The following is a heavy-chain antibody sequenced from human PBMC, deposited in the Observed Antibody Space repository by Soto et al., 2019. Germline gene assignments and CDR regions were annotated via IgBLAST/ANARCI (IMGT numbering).Heavy chain of an antibody. CDR3: ARGYSSSSPYYYFMDF. CDR2: IYYSGST. V-gene: IGHV4-59*01. CDR1: GGSISSYY. J-gene: IGHJ6*03. Sequence: TSETLSLTCTVSGGSISSYYWSWIRQPPGKGLEWIGYIYYSGSTNYNPSLKSRVTISVDTSKNQFSLKLSSVAAADTAVYYCARGYSSSSPYYYFMDFWGKGTTVPVSS. D-gene: IGHD6-6*01.